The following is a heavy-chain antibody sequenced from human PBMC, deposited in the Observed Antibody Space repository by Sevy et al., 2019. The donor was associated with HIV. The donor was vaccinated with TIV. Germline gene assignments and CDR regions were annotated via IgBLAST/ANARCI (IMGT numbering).Heavy chain of an antibody. V-gene: IGHV3-11*01. J-gene: IGHJ4*02. Sequence: GGSLRLSCAASGFTFSDYYMSWIRQAPGKGLEWVSYISSSGSTIYYSDSVKGRFTISRDNAKNSLYLQMNSLRAEDTAVYYCARSIMVKVSSKPFDYWGQGTLVTVSS. CDR1: GFTFSDYY. D-gene: IGHD5-18*01. CDR3: ARSIMVKVSSKPFDY. CDR2: ISSSGSTI.